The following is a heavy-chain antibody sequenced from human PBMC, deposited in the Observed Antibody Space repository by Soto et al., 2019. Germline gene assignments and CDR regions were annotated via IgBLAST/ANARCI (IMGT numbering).Heavy chain of an antibody. V-gene: IGHV4-39*01. CDR3: ARHSPDLWDYSNHYYFDY. D-gene: IGHD4-4*01. Sequence: SETLSLTCTVSGGSISSSSYYWGWIRQPPGKGLEWIGSIYYSGSTYYNPSLKSRVTISVDTSKNQFSLKLSSVTAADTAVYYCARHSPDLWDYSNHYYFDYWGQGTLVTVSS. J-gene: IGHJ4*02. CDR1: GGSISSSSYY. CDR2: IYYSGST.